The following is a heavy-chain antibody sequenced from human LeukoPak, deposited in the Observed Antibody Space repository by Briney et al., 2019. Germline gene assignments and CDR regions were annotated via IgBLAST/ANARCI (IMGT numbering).Heavy chain of an antibody. D-gene: IGHD2/OR15-2a*01. J-gene: IGHJ3*02. V-gene: IGHV4-39*01. Sequence: PSETLSLTCTVSGDSISTSSDYWGWGWIRQPPGKGLEWIGNIFYSGNTYYNPSLKSRVTISVDTSKNQFSLKLSSVTAADTAVYYCARHYYSYFDAFDIWGQGTMVTVSS. CDR2: IFYSGNT. CDR1: GDSISTSSDY. CDR3: ARHYYSYFDAFDI.